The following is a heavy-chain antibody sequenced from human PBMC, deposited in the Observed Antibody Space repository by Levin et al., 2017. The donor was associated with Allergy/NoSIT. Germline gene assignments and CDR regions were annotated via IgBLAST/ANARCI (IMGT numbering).Heavy chain of an antibody. D-gene: IGHD5-18*01. CDR3: ARDLSRGVTALGY. Sequence: GESLKISCAASGFTFSSYAMHWVRQAPGKGLEWVAVISYDGSNKYYADSVKGRFTISRDNSKNTLYLQMNSLRAEDTAVYYCARDLSRGVTALGYWGQGTLVTVSS. CDR1: GFTFSSYA. CDR2: ISYDGSNK. V-gene: IGHV3-30-3*01. J-gene: IGHJ4*02.